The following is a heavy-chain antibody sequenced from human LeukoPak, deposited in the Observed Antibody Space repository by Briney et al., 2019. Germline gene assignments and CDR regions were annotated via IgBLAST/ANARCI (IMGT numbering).Heavy chain of an antibody. CDR1: GGSISSGDYY. Sequence: SSQTLSLTCTVSGGSISSGDYYWSWIRQPPGKGLEWIGYIYYSGSTNYNPSLKSRVTISVDTSKNQFSLKLSSVTAADTAVYYCARVASYYDSSGYYYGQVYFDYWGQGTLVTVSS. CDR2: IYYSGST. CDR3: ARVASYYDSSGYYYGQVYFDY. D-gene: IGHD3-22*01. J-gene: IGHJ4*02. V-gene: IGHV4-30-4*01.